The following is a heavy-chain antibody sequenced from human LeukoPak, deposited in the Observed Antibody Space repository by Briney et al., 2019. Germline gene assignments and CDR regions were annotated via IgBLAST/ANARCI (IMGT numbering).Heavy chain of an antibody. D-gene: IGHD2-2*01. CDR1: GFTFSSYG. Sequence: PGRSLRLSCAASGFTFSSYGMHWVRQAPGKGLEWVAVISYDGSNKYYADSVKGRFTISRDNSKNTLYLQMNSLRAEDTAVYYCATTPYCSSTSCYPPWDYWGQGTLVTVSS. CDR2: ISYDGSNK. V-gene: IGHV3-30*03. CDR3: ATTPYCSSTSCYPPWDY. J-gene: IGHJ4*02.